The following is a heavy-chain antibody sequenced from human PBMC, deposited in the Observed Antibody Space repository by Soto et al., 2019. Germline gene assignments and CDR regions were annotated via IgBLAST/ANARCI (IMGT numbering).Heavy chain of an antibody. V-gene: IGHV3-74*01. CDR2: IYSDGGST. CDR3: ASSLLTPFDY. Sequence: EVQLVESGGGLVQPGGSLRLSCAASGFTFSTYWMHWVRQVPGKGLVWVSRIYSDGGSTTYADSVKGRFTISRDNAKSTLYLQLNSLRVEDTAVYYCASSLLTPFDYWGQGTLVTVSS. D-gene: IGHD7-27*01. J-gene: IGHJ4*02. CDR1: GFTFSTYW.